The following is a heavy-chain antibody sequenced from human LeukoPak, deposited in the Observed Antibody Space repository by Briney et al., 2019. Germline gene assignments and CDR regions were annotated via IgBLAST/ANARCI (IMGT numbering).Heavy chain of an antibody. CDR1: GGSISSYY. V-gene: IGHV4-59*01. J-gene: IGHJ4*02. CDR2: IYYSGST. D-gene: IGHD2-15*01. CDR3: AREGNCSGGSCPFDY. Sequence: SETLSLTCTVSGGSISSYYWSWIRQPPGKGLEWIGYIYYSGSTNYNPSLKSRVTISVDTSKNQFSLKLSSVTAADTAVYYCAREGNCSGGSCPFDYWGQGTLVTVSS.